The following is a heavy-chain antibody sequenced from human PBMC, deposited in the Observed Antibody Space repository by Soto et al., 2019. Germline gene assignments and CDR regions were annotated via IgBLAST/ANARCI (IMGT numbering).Heavy chain of an antibody. J-gene: IGHJ5*02. CDR1: GFTFSSYA. Sequence: EVQLLESGGGLVQPGGSLRLSCAASGFTFSSYAMSWVRQAPGKGLEWVSAISGSGGSTYYADSVKGRFTISRDNAKNTLYRQMNSLRAEDTAVYYGARGARGAVRPNWFDRWGQGTLVTVSS. V-gene: IGHV3-23*01. CDR2: ISGSGGST. CDR3: ARGARGAVRPNWFDR. D-gene: IGHD6-6*01.